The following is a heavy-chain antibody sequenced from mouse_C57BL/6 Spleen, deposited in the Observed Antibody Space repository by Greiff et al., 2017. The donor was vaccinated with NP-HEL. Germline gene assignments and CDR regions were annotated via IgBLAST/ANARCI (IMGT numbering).Heavy chain of an antibody. Sequence: LEESGAELVKPGASVKISCKASGYAFSSYWMNWVKQRPGKGLEWIGQIYPGDGDTNYNGKFKGKATLTADKSSSTAYMQLSSLTSEDSAVYFCARGTVVATSYFDYWGQGTTLTVSS. D-gene: IGHD1-1*01. CDR2: IYPGDGDT. J-gene: IGHJ2*01. CDR1: GYAFSSYW. CDR3: ARGTVVATSYFDY. V-gene: IGHV1-80*01.